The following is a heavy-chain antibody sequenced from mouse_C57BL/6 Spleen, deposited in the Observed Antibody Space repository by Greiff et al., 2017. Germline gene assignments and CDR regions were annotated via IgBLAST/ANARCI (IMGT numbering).Heavy chain of an antibody. CDR3: AREDYGSSYGDDY. CDR2: ISYDGSN. CDR1: GYSITSGYY. V-gene: IGHV3-6*01. Sequence: QSGPGLVKPSQSLSLTCSVTGYSITSGYYWNWIRQFPGNKLEWMGYISYDGSNNYNPSLKNRISITRDTSKNQFFLKLNSVTTEDTATYYCAREDYGSSYGDDYWGQGTTLTVSS. J-gene: IGHJ2*01. D-gene: IGHD1-1*01.